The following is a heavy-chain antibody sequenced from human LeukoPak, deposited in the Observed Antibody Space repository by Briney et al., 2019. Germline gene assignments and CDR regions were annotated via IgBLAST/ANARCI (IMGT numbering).Heavy chain of an antibody. CDR1: GFTFSGSA. J-gene: IGHJ6*02. V-gene: IGHV3-73*01. D-gene: IGHD3-10*01. CDR2: IRTKGNNYAT. CDR3: TRPFGSGSWSLDV. Sequence: GGSLRLSCAASGFTFSGSAIHWVRQAPGKGLEWVGRIRTKGNNYATGYSESVKGRFTISRDDSKNTAYLQLNSLKAGDTAIYYCTRPFGSGSWSLDVWGQGTTVTVSS.